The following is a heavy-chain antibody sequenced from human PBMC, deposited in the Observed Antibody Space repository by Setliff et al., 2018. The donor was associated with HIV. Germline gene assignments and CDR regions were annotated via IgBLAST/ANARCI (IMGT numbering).Heavy chain of an antibody. Sequence: PGESLKISCKGSGYSFTSYWISWVRQMPGKGLEWMGGIDPSDSYTNYSPSFQGHVTISADKSISTAYLQWSSLKASDTAMYYCARQPFTMVRGVIYYYGMDVWGQGTTVTVSS. CDR3: ARQPFTMVRGVIYYYGMDV. J-gene: IGHJ6*02. V-gene: IGHV5-10-1*01. CDR2: IDPSDSYT. CDR1: GYSFTSYW. D-gene: IGHD3-10*01.